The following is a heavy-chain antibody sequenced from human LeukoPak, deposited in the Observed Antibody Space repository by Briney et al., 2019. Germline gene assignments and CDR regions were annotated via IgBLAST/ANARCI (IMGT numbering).Heavy chain of an antibody. J-gene: IGHJ6*02. D-gene: IGHD3-10*01. CDR3: AKDIDGSGITTNYYYYGMDV. CDR2: ISGDGGST. CDR1: GFTFDDYA. V-gene: IGHV3-43*02. Sequence: GSLRLSCAASGFTFDDYAMNWVRQAPGKGLEWVSLISGDGGSTYYADSVKGRFTISRDNSKNSLYLQMNSLRTEDTALYYCAKDIDGSGITTNYYYYGMDVWGQGTTVTVSS.